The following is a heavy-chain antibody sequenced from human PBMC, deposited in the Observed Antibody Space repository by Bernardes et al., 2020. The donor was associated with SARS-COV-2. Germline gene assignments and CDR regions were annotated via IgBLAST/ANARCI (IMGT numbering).Heavy chain of an antibody. J-gene: IGHJ4*02. V-gene: IGHV5-51*01. CDR2: IYPGDSDT. Sequence: GACLKNSSKGSGYYFPPSWIGWVRPNPGKGLEWMGIIYPGDSDTRYSPSLGGQVTISADKSISTAYLQWSSLKASDTALYYCAKLSVGTIDESDYWGQGTLVTVSS. D-gene: IGHD1-26*01. CDR3: AKLSVGTIDESDY. CDR1: GYYFPPSW.